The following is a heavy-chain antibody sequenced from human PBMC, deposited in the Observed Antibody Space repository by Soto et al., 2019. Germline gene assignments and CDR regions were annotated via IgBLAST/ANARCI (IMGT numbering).Heavy chain of an antibody. CDR2: ISAYNGNT. V-gene: IGHV1-18*01. CDR1: GYTFTSYG. J-gene: IGHJ5*02. D-gene: IGHD3-22*01. CDR3: ARDGPTYYYDSSGYYPRVLGWFDP. Sequence: ASVKVFCKASGYTFTSYGISWVRQAPGQGLEWMGWISAYNGNTNYAQKLQGRVTMTTDTSTSTAYMELRSLRSDDTAVYYCARDGPTYYYDSSGYYPRVLGWFDPWGQGTLVTVSS.